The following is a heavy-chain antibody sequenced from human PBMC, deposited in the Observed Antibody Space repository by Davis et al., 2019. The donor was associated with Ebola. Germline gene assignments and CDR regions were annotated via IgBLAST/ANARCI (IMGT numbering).Heavy chain of an antibody. V-gene: IGHV1-69*13. J-gene: IGHJ6*04. CDR3: ARGQGIYYGMDV. CDR1: GYTFSNYG. CDR2: IIPIFGTA. Sequence: SVKVSCKASGYTFSNYGISWVRQAPGQGLEWMGGIIPIFGTANYAQKFQGRVTITADESTSTAYMELSSLRSEDTAVYYCARGQGIYYGMDVWGKGTTVTVSS. D-gene: IGHD3-10*01.